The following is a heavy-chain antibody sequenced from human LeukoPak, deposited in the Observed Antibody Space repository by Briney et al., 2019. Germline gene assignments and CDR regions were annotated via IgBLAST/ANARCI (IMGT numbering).Heavy chain of an antibody. CDR2: IYYLGST. Sequence: SETLSLTCTVSGGSISSYYWSWIRQSPGKGLEWIGYIYYLGSTNYNPSLKSPVTISLDTPKNQISLKLSFVTAADTAVYYCARGQSREAAGYWSFDLWGRGTLVTVSS. D-gene: IGHD6-13*01. CDR1: GGSISSYY. CDR3: ARGQSREAAGYWSFDL. J-gene: IGHJ2*01. V-gene: IGHV4-59*12.